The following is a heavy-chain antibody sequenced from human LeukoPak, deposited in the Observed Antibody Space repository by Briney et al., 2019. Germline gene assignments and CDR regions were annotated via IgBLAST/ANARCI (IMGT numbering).Heavy chain of an antibody. D-gene: IGHD2-8*01. V-gene: IGHV3-30-3*01. CDR1: GFSFNFYA. J-gene: IGHJ3*01. CDR2: ISHDGSKE. Sequence: GGSLRLSCAASGFSFNFYAMDWVRRAPGKGLEWVAIISHDGSKEYYADSVKGRFTISRDNSKNTLYLQMNSLRSDDTAVYYCVRENGGAYFDAFDVWGQGTMVTVSS. CDR3: VRENGGAYFDAFDV.